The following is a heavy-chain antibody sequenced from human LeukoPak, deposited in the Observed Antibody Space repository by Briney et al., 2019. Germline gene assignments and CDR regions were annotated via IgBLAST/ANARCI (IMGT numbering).Heavy chain of an antibody. Sequence: PGGSLRLSCAASGFTFSSYSMNWVRQAPGKGLEWVSSISSSSSYIYYAVSVKGRFTISRDNAKNSLYLQMNSLRAEDTAVYHCARDVNYYGSGSYYGWFDPWGQGTLVTVSS. D-gene: IGHD3-10*01. CDR1: GFTFSSYS. CDR3: ARDVNYYGSGSYYGWFDP. CDR2: ISSSSSYI. V-gene: IGHV3-21*01. J-gene: IGHJ5*02.